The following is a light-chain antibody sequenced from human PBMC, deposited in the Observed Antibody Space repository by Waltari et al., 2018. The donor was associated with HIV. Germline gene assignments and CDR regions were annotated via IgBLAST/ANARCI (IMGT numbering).Light chain of an antibody. CDR1: RTILFSSDNRNS. J-gene: IGKJ4*01. V-gene: IGKV4-1*01. Sequence: DIVMTQSPASLPVSLGERATLNCTSSRTILFSSDNRNSLPWYQQKPRQPPKLLISWASTRESGVPDRFSGSGSGTDFTLTITRLQAEDVAVYHCQQYFRIPPTFGGGTKVEIK. CDR3: QQYFRIPPT. CDR2: WAS.